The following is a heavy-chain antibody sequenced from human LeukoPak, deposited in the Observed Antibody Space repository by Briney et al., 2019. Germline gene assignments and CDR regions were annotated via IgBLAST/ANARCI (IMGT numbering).Heavy chain of an antibody. CDR1: GFTFSSYE. D-gene: IGHD6-6*01. J-gene: IGHJ4*02. Sequence: GGSLRLSCAASGFTFSSYEMNWVRQAPGKGLEWFSYISSSGGNIYYADSVKGRFTISRDNAKNSLYLQMNSLRAEDTAVYYCARMRPELDYWGQGTLVTVSS. V-gene: IGHV3-48*03. CDR3: ARMRPELDY. CDR2: ISSSGGNI.